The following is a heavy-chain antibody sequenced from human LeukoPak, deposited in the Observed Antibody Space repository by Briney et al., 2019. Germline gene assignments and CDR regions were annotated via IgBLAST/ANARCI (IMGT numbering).Heavy chain of an antibody. CDR2: ISYDGSNE. Sequence: GGSLRLSCAASGFTFSSYGMHWVRQAPGKGLEWVAVISYDGSNEYYADSVKGRFTISRDNSKNTLYLQMNSLRAEDTAVYYCAKDALRIAVATDAFDIWGQGTMVTVSS. J-gene: IGHJ3*02. CDR3: AKDALRIAVATDAFDI. D-gene: IGHD6-19*01. CDR1: GFTFSSYG. V-gene: IGHV3-30*18.